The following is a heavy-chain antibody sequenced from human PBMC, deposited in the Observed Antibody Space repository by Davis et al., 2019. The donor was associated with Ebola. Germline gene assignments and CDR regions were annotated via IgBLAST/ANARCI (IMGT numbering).Heavy chain of an antibody. CDR1: VCTFSSYA. CDR3: ASGPRYGSGSYENWFDP. Sequence: SSVTVSCLASVCTFSSYAISWVRQASGQRLEWMGGIIPILGTANYAQKFQGRVTITADESTSTAYMELSSLRSEDTAVYYCASGPRYGSGSYENWFDPWGQGTLVTVSS. D-gene: IGHD3-10*01. J-gene: IGHJ5*02. V-gene: IGHV1-69*13. CDR2: IIPILGTA.